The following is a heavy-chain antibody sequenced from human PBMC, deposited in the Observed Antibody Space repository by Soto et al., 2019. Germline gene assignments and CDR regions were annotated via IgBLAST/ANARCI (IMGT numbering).Heavy chain of an antibody. V-gene: IGHV6-1*01. CDR2: TYYRSKWYN. CDR1: GDSVSSNSAA. CDR3: ARSFVYGAAAGITNWFDP. Sequence: SQTLSLTCAISGDSVSSNSAAWNWIRQSPSRGLEWLGRTYYRSKWYNDYAVSVKSRITINPDTSKNQFSLQLNSVTPEDTAVYYCARSFVYGAAAGITNWFDPWGQGTLVTVSS. J-gene: IGHJ5*02. D-gene: IGHD6-13*01.